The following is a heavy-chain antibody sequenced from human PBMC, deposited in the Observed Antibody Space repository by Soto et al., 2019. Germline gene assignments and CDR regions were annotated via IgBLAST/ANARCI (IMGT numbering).Heavy chain of an antibody. CDR2: IKSDGSST. J-gene: IGHJ5*02. CDR1: GFTFSTYW. CDR3: ARSDWFEP. V-gene: IGHV3-74*01. Sequence: PGGSLRLSCAASGFTFSTYWMHWVRQAPGKGLVWVSRIKSDGSSTSYADSVKGRFTISRDNAKNTLYLQMNSLRVEDTAVYYCARSDWFEPWGQGTLVTV.